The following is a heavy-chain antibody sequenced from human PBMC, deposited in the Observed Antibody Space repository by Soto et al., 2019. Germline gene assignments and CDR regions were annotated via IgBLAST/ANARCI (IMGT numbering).Heavy chain of an antibody. D-gene: IGHD3-10*01. J-gene: IGHJ4*02. Sequence: EVQLVESGGGLVQPGGSLRLSCAASGFTVSSNYMSWVRQAPGKGLEWVSVIYSGGSTYYADSVKGRFTISRDNSKNTLYLQMNSVRAEYTAVYYCASETMEIFDYWGQGTLVTVSS. V-gene: IGHV3-66*01. CDR1: GFTVSSNY. CDR2: IYSGGST. CDR3: ASETMEIFDY.